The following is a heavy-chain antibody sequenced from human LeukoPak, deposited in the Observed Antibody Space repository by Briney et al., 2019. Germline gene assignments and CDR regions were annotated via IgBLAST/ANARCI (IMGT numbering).Heavy chain of an antibody. CDR2: IYYSGST. CDR1: GGSISIYY. Sequence: SETLSLTCTVSGGSISIYYWTWIRQPPGKGLEWIGCIYYSGSTNYNPSLKSRVTISVDTSKNQFSLKLSSVTAADTAVYYCARSPEVLRFDYWGQGTLVTVSS. CDR3: ARSPEVLRFDY. V-gene: IGHV4-59*01. J-gene: IGHJ4*02. D-gene: IGHD3-3*01.